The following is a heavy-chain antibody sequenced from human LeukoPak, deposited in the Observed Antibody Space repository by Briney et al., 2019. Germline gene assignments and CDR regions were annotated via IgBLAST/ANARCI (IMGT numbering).Heavy chain of an antibody. CDR3: AELGITMIGGV. CDR2: ISSSGSTI. Sequence: GGSLRLSCAASGFTFTVYSMTWVRQAPGKGLEWVSYISSSGSTIYYADSVKGRFTISRDNAKNSLYLQMNSLRAEGTAVYYCAELGITMIGGVWGKGTTVTISS. J-gene: IGHJ6*04. V-gene: IGHV3-48*04. D-gene: IGHD3-10*02. CDR1: GFTFTVYS.